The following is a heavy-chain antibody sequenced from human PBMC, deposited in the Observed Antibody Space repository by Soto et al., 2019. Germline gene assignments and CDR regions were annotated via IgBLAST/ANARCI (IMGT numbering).Heavy chain of an antibody. CDR3: ALTPPIGVAGPDF. CDR1: GGSLGGSPYH. D-gene: IGHD6-19*01. Sequence: SETLSLTCTVSGGSLGGSPYHWGWIRQPPGKGLEWIGSIDDGAKVYYNPSLRGRVTLFVDTSKNQFSLNLKSVTATDTAVSSCALTPPIGVAGPDFWGQGTLVPAPQ. V-gene: IGHV4-39*01. CDR2: IDDGAKV. J-gene: IGHJ4*02.